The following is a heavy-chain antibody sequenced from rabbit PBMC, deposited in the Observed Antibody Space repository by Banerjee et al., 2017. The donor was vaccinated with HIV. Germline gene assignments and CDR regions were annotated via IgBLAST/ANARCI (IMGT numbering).Heavy chain of an antibody. D-gene: IGHD8-1*01. CDR2: IYSDDGSA. J-gene: IGHJ6*01. CDR1: GIDFSSYG. V-gene: IGHV1S47*01. Sequence: QEQLVESGGGLVTLGGSLKLSCKASGIDFSSYGISWVRQAPGKGLEWIAYIYSDDGSADYASWVNGRFTISLDNAQNTVFLQMTSLTAADTATYFCARGAGSSYYTAYYGMDLWGQGTLVTVS. CDR3: ARGAGSSYYTAYYGMDL.